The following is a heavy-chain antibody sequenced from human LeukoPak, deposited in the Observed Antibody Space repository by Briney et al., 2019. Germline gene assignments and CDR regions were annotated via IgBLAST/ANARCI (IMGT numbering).Heavy chain of an antibody. CDR1: GFTFSTYW. Sequence: GGSLRLSCAASGFTFSTYWMHWVRQAPGKGLVWVSRIETDGSSTSYADSVKGRFTISRDNAKNTLYLQMNSLRAEDTAVYYCARCPSAVAGFFDYWGQGTLVTVSS. CDR2: IETDGSST. D-gene: IGHD6-19*01. V-gene: IGHV3-74*01. J-gene: IGHJ4*02. CDR3: ARCPSAVAGFFDY.